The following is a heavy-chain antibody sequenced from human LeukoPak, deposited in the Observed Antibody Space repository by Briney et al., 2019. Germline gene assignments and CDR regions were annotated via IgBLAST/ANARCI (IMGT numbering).Heavy chain of an antibody. CDR1: GGSISSSSYY. V-gene: IGHV4-39*01. D-gene: IGHD6-19*01. CDR3: ARHFPGVAVAGYYFDY. CDR2: IYYSGST. J-gene: IGHJ4*02. Sequence: SETLSLTCTVSGGSISSSSYYWGWIRQPPGKGLEWIGSIYYSGSTYYNPSLKSRVTISLDTSKNQFSLELSSVTAADTAVYYCARHFPGVAVAGYYFDYWGQGTLVTVSS.